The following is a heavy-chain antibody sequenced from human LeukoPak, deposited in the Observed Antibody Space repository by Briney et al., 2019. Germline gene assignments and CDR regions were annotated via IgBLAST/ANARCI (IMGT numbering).Heavy chain of an antibody. V-gene: IGHV3-23*01. CDR2: ISGSGGST. J-gene: IGHJ4*02. CDR1: GFTFSSYA. Sequence: GGSLRLSCAASGFTFSSYAMSWVRQAPGKGLEWVSAISGSGGSTYYADSVKGRFTISRDNSKNTLYLQMNSLRAEDTAVYYCAKDMVVTTVTTVFGYWGQGTLVTVSS. D-gene: IGHD4-17*01. CDR3: AKDMVVTTVTTVFGY.